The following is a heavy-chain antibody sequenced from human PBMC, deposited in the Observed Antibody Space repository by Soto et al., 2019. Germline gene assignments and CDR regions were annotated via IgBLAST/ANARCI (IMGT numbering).Heavy chain of an antibody. J-gene: IGHJ4*02. V-gene: IGHV4-34*01. Sequence: SETLSLTCAVYGGSFSGHYWGWIRQPPGKGLEWIAEINDSGNTNYNPSLMSRVTISIDTSKNQFSLELSSVTAADTAVYYCARVDDSWGQGTLVTVSS. CDR1: GGSFSGHY. CDR2: INDSGNT. CDR3: ARVDDS.